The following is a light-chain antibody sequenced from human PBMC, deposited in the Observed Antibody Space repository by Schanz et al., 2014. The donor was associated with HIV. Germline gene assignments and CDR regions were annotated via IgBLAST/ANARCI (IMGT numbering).Light chain of an antibody. CDR1: SSDVGHYDY. J-gene: IGLJ3*02. CDR3: SSYKSASFPWV. CDR2: EVS. Sequence: QSALTQPPSASGSRGQSVTISCTGTSSDVGHYDYVSWYQQHPGKAPKLMIYEVSKRPSGVPDRFSGSKSGNTASLTVSGLQAEDEADYYCSSYKSASFPWVFGGGTKLTVL. V-gene: IGLV2-8*01.